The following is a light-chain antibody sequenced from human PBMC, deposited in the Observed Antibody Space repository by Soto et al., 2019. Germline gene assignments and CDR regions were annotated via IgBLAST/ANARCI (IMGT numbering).Light chain of an antibody. CDR1: SSNIASNT. Sequence: QPVLTQPPSASGTPGQRVPISCSGSSSNIASNTVNWYQQLPGTAPKLLIYSNNQRPSGVPDRFSGSKSGTSASLAISGLQSEDEADYYCATWDDSLNGWVFGGGTKLTVL. CDR2: SNN. J-gene: IGLJ3*02. CDR3: ATWDDSLNGWV. V-gene: IGLV1-44*01.